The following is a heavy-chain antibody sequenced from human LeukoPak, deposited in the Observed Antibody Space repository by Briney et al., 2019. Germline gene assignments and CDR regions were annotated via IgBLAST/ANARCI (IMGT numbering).Heavy chain of an antibody. V-gene: IGHV3-33*08. CDR2: IWYDGSNK. Sequence: GGSLRLSCAASGFTFSSYSMNWVRQAPGKGLEWVAVIWYDGSNKYYADSVKGRFTISRDNSKNTLYLQMNSLRAEDTAVYYCAREPIDDYLNPYYYGMDVWAKGPRSPSP. CDR3: AREPIDDYLNPYYYGMDV. CDR1: GFTFSSYS. J-gene: IGHJ6*02. D-gene: IGHD2/OR15-2a*01.